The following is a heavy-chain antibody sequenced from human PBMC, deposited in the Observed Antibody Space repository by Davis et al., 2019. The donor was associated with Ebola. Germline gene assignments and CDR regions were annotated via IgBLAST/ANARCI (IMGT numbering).Heavy chain of an antibody. CDR1: GGSFSGYY. D-gene: IGHD7-27*01. CDR3: AKIASWGDWYFDL. CDR2: INHSGST. Sequence: SETLSLTCAVYGGSFSGYYWSWIRQPPGKGLEWIGEINHSGSTNYNPSLKSRVTMSVDTSKNQVSLRLISVTAADTAVYYCAKIASWGDWYFDLWGRGTLVTVSS. V-gene: IGHV4-34*01. J-gene: IGHJ2*01.